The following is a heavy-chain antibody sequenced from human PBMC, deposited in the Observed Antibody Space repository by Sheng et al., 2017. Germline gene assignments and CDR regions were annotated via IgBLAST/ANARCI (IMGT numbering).Heavy chain of an antibody. D-gene: IGHD3-9*01. CDR3: ARDAYYDILTGSGNWFDP. J-gene: IGHJ5*02. Sequence: QVQLVQSGAEVKKPGSSVKVSCKASGGTFSSYAISWVRQAPGQGLEWMGGIIPIFGTANYAQKFQGRVTITADESTSTAYMELSSLRSEDTAVYYCARDAYYDILTGSGNWFDPWGQGTLVTVSS. CDR2: IIPIFGTA. V-gene: IGHV1-69*13. CDR1: GGTFSSYA.